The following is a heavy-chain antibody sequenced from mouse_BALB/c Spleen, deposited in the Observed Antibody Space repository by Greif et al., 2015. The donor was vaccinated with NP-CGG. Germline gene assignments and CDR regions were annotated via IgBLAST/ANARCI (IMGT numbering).Heavy chain of an antibody. V-gene: IGHV5-12-1*01. Sequence: EVKLMESGGGLVKPGGSLKLSCAASGFAFSSYDMSWVRQTPEKRLEWVAYISSGGGSTYYPDTVKGRFTISRDNAKNALYLQMSSLKSEDTAMYYCARDDYDVGYYAMDYWGQGTSVTVSS. J-gene: IGHJ4*01. CDR2: ISSGGGST. CDR1: GFAFSSYD. D-gene: IGHD2-4*01. CDR3: ARDDYDVGYYAMDY.